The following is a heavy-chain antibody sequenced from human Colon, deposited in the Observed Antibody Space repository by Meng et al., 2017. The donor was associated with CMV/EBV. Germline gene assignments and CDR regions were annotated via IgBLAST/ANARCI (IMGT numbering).Heavy chain of an antibody. CDR3: ASIPRGILIRLFDF. CDR1: GGSISTNSYY. Sequence: SETLSLTCTVSGGSISTNSYYWGGIRQPPGKGLEWIGSVYYNGNTYLNPSLESRVTMSRDTSKNQFSLKLSSVTAADTAVYYCASIPRGILIRLFDFWGQGTLVTVSS. D-gene: IGHD2-15*01. V-gene: IGHV4-39*07. CDR2: VYYNGNT. J-gene: IGHJ4*02.